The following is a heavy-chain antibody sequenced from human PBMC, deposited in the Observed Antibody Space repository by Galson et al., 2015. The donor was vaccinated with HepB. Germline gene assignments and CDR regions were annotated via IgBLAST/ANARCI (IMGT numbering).Heavy chain of an antibody. CDR2: IWHDGSNS. CDR3: AREDADIAAMTLDH. D-gene: IGHD6-25*01. J-gene: IGHJ4*02. V-gene: IGHV3-33*08. Sequence: SLRLSCAASGFTFSRNGMHWVRQAPGKGLEWVAVIWHDGSNSYYADSVKGRFTMSRDNSKNTLYLQMNSPRAEDTAVYYCAREDADIAAMTLDHWGQGTLVTVSS. CDR1: GFTFSRNG.